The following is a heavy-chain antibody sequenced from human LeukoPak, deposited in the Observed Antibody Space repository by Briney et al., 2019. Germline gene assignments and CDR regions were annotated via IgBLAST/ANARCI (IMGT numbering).Heavy chain of an antibody. D-gene: IGHD3-10*01. Sequence: GGSLRLSCAGSGFTFGSYGMSWVRQAPGKGLEWVSGLDNSGGSTYYADSVKGRFTISRDNSKNTLYLQMNSLRAEDTAVYYCAKDAYGSGFETLDYWGQGTLVTVSS. CDR2: LDNSGGST. CDR1: GFTFGSYG. V-gene: IGHV3-23*01. CDR3: AKDAYGSGFETLDY. J-gene: IGHJ4*02.